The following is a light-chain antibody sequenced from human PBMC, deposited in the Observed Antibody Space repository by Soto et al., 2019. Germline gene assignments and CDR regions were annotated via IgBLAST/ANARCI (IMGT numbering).Light chain of an antibody. CDR2: DAS. J-gene: IGKJ1*01. CDR3: QHRSSGT. Sequence: EIVLTQSPGTLSLSPGERATLSCRAGQSVRSFLAWYQQRPGQAPRLLIYDASNRATGIPARFSGSGSGTDFTLTISSLEPEDFAVYYCQHRSSGTFGQGTKVDIK. V-gene: IGKV3-11*01. CDR1: QSVRSF.